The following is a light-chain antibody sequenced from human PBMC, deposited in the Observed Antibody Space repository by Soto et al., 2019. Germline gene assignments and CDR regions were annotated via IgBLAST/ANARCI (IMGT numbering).Light chain of an antibody. V-gene: IGKV3-11*01. J-gene: IGKJ5*01. CDR2: DTS. CDR1: QSVSSY. CDR3: QQRSNRPLT. Sequence: EIVLTQSPATLSLSPVEISTLSCRASQSVSSYLAWYQQKPGQAPRLLIYDTSIRASGIPARFSGSGSGTDFTLTISSLDPEDFAVYYCQQRSNRPLTFGQGTRLEI.